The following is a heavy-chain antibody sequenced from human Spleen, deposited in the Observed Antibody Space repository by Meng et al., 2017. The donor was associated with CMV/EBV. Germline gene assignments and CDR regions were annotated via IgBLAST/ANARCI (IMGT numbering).Heavy chain of an antibody. J-gene: IGHJ4*02. V-gene: IGHV3-48*03. CDR1: GFIFSNYD. CDR2: ISSSAVNI. D-gene: IGHD5-24*01. Sequence: GESLKISCVGTGFIFSNYDMNWVRQAPGKGLEWISDISSSAVNIHYADSVKGRFSISRDNSKNTLYLQMGSLKTEDKAIYYCARVAREGYNYIGYLDYWGRGTLVTVSS. CDR3: ARVAREGYNYIGYLDY.